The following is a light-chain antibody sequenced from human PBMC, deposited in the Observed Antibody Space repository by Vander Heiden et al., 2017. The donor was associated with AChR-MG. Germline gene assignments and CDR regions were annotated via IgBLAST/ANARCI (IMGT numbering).Light chain of an antibody. CDR1: RLGDKY. J-gene: IGLJ2*01. Sequence: SYALPQPPSVSVSPGHTASVTCYGDRLGDKYACWYQQKPGHSPVLVIYQDSKRPSGIPGRLSGSNTGNTATLTMSGTQAMDEDDNYCQAGVFGGGTKLTVL. V-gene: IGLV3-1*01. CDR2: QDS. CDR3: QAGV.